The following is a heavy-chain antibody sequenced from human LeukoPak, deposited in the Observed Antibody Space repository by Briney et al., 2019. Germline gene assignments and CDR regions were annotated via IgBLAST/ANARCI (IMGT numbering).Heavy chain of an antibody. CDR2: IYYSGST. Sequence: SETLSLTCTVSGGFISSYYWSWIRQPPGKGLEWIGYIYYSGSTNYNPSLKSRVTISVDTSKNQFSLKLSSVTAADTAVYYCARADILTGHPFDYWGQGTLVTVSS. V-gene: IGHV4-59*01. CDR3: ARADILTGHPFDY. J-gene: IGHJ4*02. D-gene: IGHD3-9*01. CDR1: GGFISSYY.